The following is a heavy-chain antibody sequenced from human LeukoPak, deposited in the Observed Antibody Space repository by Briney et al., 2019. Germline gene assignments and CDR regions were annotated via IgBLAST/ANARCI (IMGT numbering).Heavy chain of an antibody. J-gene: IGHJ4*02. D-gene: IGHD6-6*01. CDR3: ATPWECTRPDCPFLH. Sequence: GASMKVSCKPSGFTLIGQYMHWVRQAPGQGLQWMGWINRNSGATKYAQNFQGRVTMTRDTSISTSYMELSSLTSDDTAVYYCATPWECTRPDCPFLHWGQGTLVTVSS. CDR2: INRNSGAT. CDR1: GFTLIGQY. V-gene: IGHV1-2*02.